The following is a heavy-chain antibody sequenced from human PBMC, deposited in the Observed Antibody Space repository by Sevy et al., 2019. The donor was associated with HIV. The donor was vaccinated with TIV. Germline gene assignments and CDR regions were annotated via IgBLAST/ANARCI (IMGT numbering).Heavy chain of an antibody. V-gene: IGHV3-7*01. D-gene: IGHD6-19*01. Sequence: GGSLRLSCAASEFTVSSNYMSWVRQAPGKGLEWVANIKQDGSEKYYVDSVKGRFTISRDNAKNSLYLQMNSLRAEDTAVYYCARGSGTYSSGWYGRYYYGMDVWGQGTTVTVSS. CDR2: IKQDGSEK. J-gene: IGHJ6*02. CDR3: ARGSGTYSSGWYGRYYYGMDV. CDR1: EFTVSSNY.